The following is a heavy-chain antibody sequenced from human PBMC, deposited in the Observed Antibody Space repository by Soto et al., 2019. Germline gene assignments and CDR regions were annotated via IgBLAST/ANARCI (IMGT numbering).Heavy chain of an antibody. J-gene: IGHJ5*02. D-gene: IGHD2-2*02. V-gene: IGHV3-53*01. CDR1: GFNFDNSY. CDR2: LYSGGKS. CDR3: ARVVPAAIFRPPQYNWFDP. Sequence: GGSLRLSCAASGFNFDNSYMSWVRQAPGKGLEWVAILYSGGKSYYAESVRGRFTISRDISKNTLDLQMNRLTADDTAVYYCARVVPAAIFRPPQYNWFDPWGQGTLVTVSS.